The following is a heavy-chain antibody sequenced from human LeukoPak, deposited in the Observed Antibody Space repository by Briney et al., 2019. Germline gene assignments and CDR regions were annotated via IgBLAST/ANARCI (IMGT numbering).Heavy chain of an antibody. Sequence: SETLSLTCAVYGGSFSGYYWSWIRQPPGKGLEWIGYIYYSGSTNYNPSLKSRVTISVDTSKNQFSLKLSSVTAADTAVYYCARVSAVVVTANEVDAFDIWGQGTMVTVSS. CDR1: GGSFSGYY. D-gene: IGHD2-21*02. J-gene: IGHJ3*02. V-gene: IGHV4-59*01. CDR3: ARVSAVVVTANEVDAFDI. CDR2: IYYSGST.